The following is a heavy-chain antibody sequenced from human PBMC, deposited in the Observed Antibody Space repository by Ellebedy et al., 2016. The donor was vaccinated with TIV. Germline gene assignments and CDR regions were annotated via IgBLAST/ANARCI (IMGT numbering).Heavy chain of an antibody. CDR1: GGSFSGYY. J-gene: IGHJ3*02. D-gene: IGHD6-19*01. CDR3: ARVEYAVAGTLGAFDN. Sequence: SETLSLXXAVYGGSFSGYYWSWIRQPPGKGLEWIGEINHSGSTYYNPSLKSRVTISVDTSKNQFSLKLSSVTAADTAVYYCARVEYAVAGTLGAFDNWGQGTMVTVSS. CDR2: INHSGST. V-gene: IGHV4-34*01.